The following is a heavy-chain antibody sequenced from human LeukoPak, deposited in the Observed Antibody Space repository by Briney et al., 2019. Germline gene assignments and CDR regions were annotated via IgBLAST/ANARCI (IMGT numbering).Heavy chain of an antibody. CDR2: IYWNDDK. D-gene: IGHD3-10*01. CDR1: GFSLTTTGVG. V-gene: IGHV2-5*01. Sequence: ESGPTLVKPLQTLALTFTSSGFSLTTTGVGVGWIRQPPGKALEWPALIYWNDDKRYSPSLKTRLTISKDTSKNHVVLTMTNMDPVDTATYYCAHRLTGHYFDYWGQGTLVTVSS. CDR3: AHRLTGHYFDY. J-gene: IGHJ4*02.